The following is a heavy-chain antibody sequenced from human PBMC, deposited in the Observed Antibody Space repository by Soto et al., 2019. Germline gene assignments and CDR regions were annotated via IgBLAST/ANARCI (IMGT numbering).Heavy chain of an antibody. Sequence: SVKVSCKAPGGTFSRYTINWVRQAPGQGLEWMGRVVPKIGSTNFIRKFQGRLTLTADKSTRTAFLELSSLRPEDTAVYYCKRGGREGNWNDGNFEYWGQGTQVTVSS. D-gene: IGHD1-20*01. CDR3: KRGGREGNWNDGNFEY. CDR2: VVPKIGST. V-gene: IGHV1-69*08. CDR1: GGTFSRYT. J-gene: IGHJ4*02.